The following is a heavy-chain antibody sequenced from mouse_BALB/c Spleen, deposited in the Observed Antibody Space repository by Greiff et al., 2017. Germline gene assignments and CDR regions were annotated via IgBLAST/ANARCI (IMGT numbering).Heavy chain of an antibody. V-gene: IGHV2-9*02. J-gene: IGHJ1*01. D-gene: IGHD1-1*01. Sequence: VKLMESGPGLVAPSQSLSITCTVSGFSLTSYGVHWVRQPPGKGLEWLGVIWAGGSTNYNSALMSRLSISKDNSKSQVFLKMNSLQTDDTAMYYCARDIYYYGKRYFDVWGAGTTVTVSS. CDR3: ARDIYYYGKRYFDV. CDR2: IWAGGST. CDR1: GFSLTSYG.